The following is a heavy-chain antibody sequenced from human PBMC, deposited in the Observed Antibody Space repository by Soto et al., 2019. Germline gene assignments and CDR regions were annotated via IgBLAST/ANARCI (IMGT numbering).Heavy chain of an antibody. Sequence: QLQLQESGPGLVKPSETLSLTCTVSGGSISSSSYYWGWIRQPPGKGLEWIGSIYYSGRTYYNPSLRCRVTISVDTSTNQFSRKLCSVTAADTAVYYCARHDATCIAASHAGWFDPWGQGTLVTVSS. D-gene: IGHD6-13*01. CDR1: GGSISSSSYY. CDR2: IYYSGRT. V-gene: IGHV4-39*01. CDR3: ARHDATCIAASHAGWFDP. J-gene: IGHJ5*02.